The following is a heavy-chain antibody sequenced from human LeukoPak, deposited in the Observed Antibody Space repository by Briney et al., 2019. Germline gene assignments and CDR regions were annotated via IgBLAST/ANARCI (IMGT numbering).Heavy chain of an antibody. CDR1: GGTFSSYG. V-gene: IGHV1-69*01. J-gene: IGHJ3*02. CDR2: IIPIFGTA. Sequence: SVKVSCKASGGTFSSYGISWVRQAPGQGLEWMGGIIPIFGTANYAQKFQGRVTITADESTSTAYMELSSLRSEDTAVYYCARGKAGDIKDNYQNAFDIWGQGTMVTVSS. D-gene: IGHD5-24*01. CDR3: ARGKAGDIKDNYQNAFDI.